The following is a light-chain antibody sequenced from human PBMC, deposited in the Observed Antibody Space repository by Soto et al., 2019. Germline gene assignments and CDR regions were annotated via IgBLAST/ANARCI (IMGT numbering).Light chain of an antibody. V-gene: IGKV3-15*01. Sequence: IELTQSPGTLSLSPGERATLSCRASQSVSSNLAWYQQKPGQAPSLLIYGASTRATGTPARFSGSGSGTECTLTISSLQSEDFAVYYCQQYIRWTLTFGGGTKVDIK. CDR2: GAS. CDR3: QQYIRWTLT. J-gene: IGKJ4*01. CDR1: QSVSSN.